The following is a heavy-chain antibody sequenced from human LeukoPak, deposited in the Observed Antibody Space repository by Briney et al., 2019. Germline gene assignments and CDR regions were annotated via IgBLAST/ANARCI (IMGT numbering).Heavy chain of an antibody. CDR1: GFTFSSNW. CDR3: AKDARPGYYGSGSYYTH. D-gene: IGHD3-10*01. J-gene: IGHJ4*02. V-gene: IGHV3-74*01. CDR2: INEDGSTT. Sequence: GVSLRLSCAASGFTFSSNWMHWVRQAPGKGLVWVSRINEDGSTTNYADSVKGRSTIFRDNAKNTLYLQMNSLRAEDTAVYYCAKDARPGYYGSGSYYTHWGQGTLVTVSS.